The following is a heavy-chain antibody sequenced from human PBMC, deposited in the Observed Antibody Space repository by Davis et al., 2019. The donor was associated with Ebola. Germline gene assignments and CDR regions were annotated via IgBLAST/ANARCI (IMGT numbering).Heavy chain of an antibody. CDR3: AKDRKIGGYPPDY. D-gene: IGHD5-12*01. CDR2: ISGSGGST. Sequence: GESLKISCAASGFTFSSYWMSWVRQAPGKGLEWVSAISGSGGSTYYADSVKGRFTISRDNSKNTLYLQMNSLRAEDTAVYYCAKDRKIGGYPPDYWGQGTLVTVSS. CDR1: GFTFSSYW. J-gene: IGHJ4*02. V-gene: IGHV3-23*01.